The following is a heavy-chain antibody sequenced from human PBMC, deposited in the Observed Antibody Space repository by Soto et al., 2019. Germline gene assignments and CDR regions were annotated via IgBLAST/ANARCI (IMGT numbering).Heavy chain of an antibody. J-gene: IGHJ5*02. Sequence: QLQLQESGSGLVKPSQTRSLTGAVSGGSISSGGSSWSWILQPPGKGLEWIGYIYHSGNSYYNPALKSRVTIAVDRSKTQFPLKLSSVTAVEPAVYYCARIPRPCGQGTLVTVS. D-gene: IGHD2-21*01. CDR2: IYHSGNS. V-gene: IGHV4-30-2*01. CDR3: ARIPRP. CDR1: GGSISSGGSS.